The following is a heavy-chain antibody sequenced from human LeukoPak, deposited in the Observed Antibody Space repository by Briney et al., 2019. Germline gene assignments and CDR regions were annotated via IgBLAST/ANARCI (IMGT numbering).Heavy chain of an antibody. CDR1: GGSISSYY. Sequence: KPSETLSLTCTLAGGSISSYYWSWIRQPPGKGLEWIGYIYYSGSTKYNPSLKSRVTISVDTSKNQFSLRLSSVTAADTAVYYCARHGYSYTPWFDPWGQGTLVTVSS. V-gene: IGHV4-59*08. CDR2: IYYSGST. D-gene: IGHD5-18*01. CDR3: ARHGYSYTPWFDP. J-gene: IGHJ5*02.